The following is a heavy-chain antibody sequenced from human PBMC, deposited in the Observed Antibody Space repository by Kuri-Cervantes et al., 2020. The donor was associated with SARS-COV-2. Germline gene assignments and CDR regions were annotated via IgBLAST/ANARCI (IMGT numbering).Heavy chain of an antibody. CDR2: INPNSGGT. J-gene: IGHJ6*04. Sequence: ASVKVSCKASGYTFTSYDINWVRQATGQGLEWMGWINPNSGGTNYAQKFQGRVTMTRDTSISTAYMELSRLRSDDTAVYYCAREVSVLGPGFMDVWGKGTTVTVSS. D-gene: IGHD3-10*02. CDR1: GYTFTSYD. CDR3: AREVSVLGPGFMDV. V-gene: IGHV1-2*02.